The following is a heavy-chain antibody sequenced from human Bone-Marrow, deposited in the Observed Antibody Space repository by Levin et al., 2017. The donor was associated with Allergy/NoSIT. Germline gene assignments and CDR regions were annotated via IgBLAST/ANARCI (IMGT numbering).Heavy chain of an antibody. J-gene: IGHJ6*02. Sequence: PGGSLRLSCAASGFTFTTYAMTWVRRAPGMGLEWVSTVISTGGATYSTDSVKGRFTISRDNSKNTLYLQRDSLRSDDTAVYYCAKVRPIQQWSPYYYHGMDVWGQGTTVTVS. CDR3: AKVRPIQQWSPYYYHGMDV. CDR2: VISTGGAT. CDR1: GFTFTTYA. V-gene: IGHV3-23*01. D-gene: IGHD5-18*01.